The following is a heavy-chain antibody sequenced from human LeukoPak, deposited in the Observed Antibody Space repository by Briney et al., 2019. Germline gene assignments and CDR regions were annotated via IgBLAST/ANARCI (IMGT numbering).Heavy chain of an antibody. Sequence: GGSLRLSCAASGFXFSTHAMNWVRQAPGKGLEWVSGISGSSASTYYADSVKGRFTISRDNSKNTLYVQMNSLRAEDTGVYYCAVGSYYFDYWGQGTLVTVSS. D-gene: IGHD3-10*01. J-gene: IGHJ4*02. V-gene: IGHV3-23*01. CDR3: AVGSYYFDY. CDR2: ISGSSAST. CDR1: GFXFSTHA.